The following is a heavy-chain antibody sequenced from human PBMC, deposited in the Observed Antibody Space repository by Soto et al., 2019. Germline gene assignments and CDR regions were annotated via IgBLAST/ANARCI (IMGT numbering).Heavy chain of an antibody. CDR1: GYNFTTYG. J-gene: IGHJ4*02. CDR2: ISGHNGNT. CDR3: ARYQPYSTGYYYFDH. V-gene: IGHV1-18*01. D-gene: IGHD6-19*01. Sequence: QVQLVQSGAAVKKPGASVKVSCKTSGYNFTTYGVSWVRQAPGQGLEWMGWISGHNGNTNYAQTFQGRVTMTTDTSTTTAYMELRSLRSDDTAVYYCARYQPYSTGYYYFDHWGQGTLVIVTS.